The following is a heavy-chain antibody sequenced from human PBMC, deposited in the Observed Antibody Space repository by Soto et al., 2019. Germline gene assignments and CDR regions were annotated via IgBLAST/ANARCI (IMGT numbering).Heavy chain of an antibody. CDR1: GYTFTGYD. D-gene: IGHD1-26*01. CDR3: AGEKVGTTGIDF. J-gene: IGHJ4*02. CDR2: RNPNSCNT. V-gene: IGHV1-8*01. Sequence: QAQLVQSGAEVKKPGASVKVSCKASGYTFTGYDINWVRQATGQGLEWMGWRNPNSCNTGYAQNFQGRVTMTRDNSMTTAYMELTSLRDDDSAVYYCAGEKVGTTGIDFWGQGTLVTVSS.